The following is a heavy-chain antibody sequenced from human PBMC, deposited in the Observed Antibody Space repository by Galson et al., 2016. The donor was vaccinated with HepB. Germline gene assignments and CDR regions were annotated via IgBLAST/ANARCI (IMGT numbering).Heavy chain of an antibody. V-gene: IGHV3-21*01. Sequence: SLRLSCAASGFTFSSYSMNWVRQAPGKGLEWVSSISSSSSYIYYADSVKGRFTISRDNAKNSLYLQMNSLRAEDTAVYYCARVGALRFLEYGMDVWGQGILVTVAS. D-gene: IGHD3-3*01. CDR2: ISSSSSYI. J-gene: IGHJ6*02. CDR3: ARVGALRFLEYGMDV. CDR1: GFTFSSYS.